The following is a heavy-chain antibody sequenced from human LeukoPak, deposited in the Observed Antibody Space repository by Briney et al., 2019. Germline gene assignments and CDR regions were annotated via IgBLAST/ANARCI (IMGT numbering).Heavy chain of an antibody. CDR1: GITFSRYW. V-gene: IGHV3-7*01. CDR2: IKEDGSVK. J-gene: IGHJ4*02. Sequence: GGSLRLSCAASGITFSRYWMNWVRQAPGKGLEWVANIKEDGSVKNYVDSVRGRFTVSRDNAKNSLYLQMDSLRAEDTAVYYCARGHYKEYFDYWGQGTLVTVSS. CDR3: ARGHYKEYFDY. D-gene: IGHD4-11*01.